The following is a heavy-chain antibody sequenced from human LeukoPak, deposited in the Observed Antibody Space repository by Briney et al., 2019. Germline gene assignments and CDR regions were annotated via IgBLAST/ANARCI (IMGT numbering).Heavy chain of an antibody. CDR1: GGSISGGY. CDR2: IYYSGST. CDR3: ARDGYNYALDY. J-gene: IGHJ4*02. V-gene: IGHV4-59*01. D-gene: IGHD5-24*01. Sequence: SETLSLTCTVSGGSISGGYWSWIRQPPGRGLEWIGYIYYSGSTNYNPSLKSRVTISVDTSKNQFSLKLSSVTAADTAVYYCARDGYNYALDYWGQGTLVTVSS.